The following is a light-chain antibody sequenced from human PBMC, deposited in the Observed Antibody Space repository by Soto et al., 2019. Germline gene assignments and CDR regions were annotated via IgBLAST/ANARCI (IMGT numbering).Light chain of an antibody. CDR2: STY. CDR1: SGSVSTNNY. CDR3: VLYMGSGIWV. Sequence: HTVVTQEPSFSVSPGATVTLTCGLSSGSVSTNNYPSWYQQTPGQAPRTLIYSTYTRSSGVPDRFSASILGNKAALTITGAQADDESDYYCVLYMGSGIWVFGGGTKVTVL. J-gene: IGLJ3*02. V-gene: IGLV8-61*01.